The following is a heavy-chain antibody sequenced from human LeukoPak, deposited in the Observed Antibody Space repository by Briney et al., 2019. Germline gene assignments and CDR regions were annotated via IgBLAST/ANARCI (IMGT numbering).Heavy chain of an antibody. CDR1: GGSISRSENY. D-gene: IGHD6-19*01. V-gene: IGHV4-39*01. J-gene: IGHJ4*02. CDR3: ARSIVPGTRKVDY. Sequence: PSETLSLTCTVSGGSISRSENYGGWIRQPPGKGLEWIASIYYNGDTYYNPSLKSRVTISVDTSKNQFSLIMSSVTAADTAVYYCARSIVPGTRKVDYWGQGTLVTVSS. CDR2: IYYNGDT.